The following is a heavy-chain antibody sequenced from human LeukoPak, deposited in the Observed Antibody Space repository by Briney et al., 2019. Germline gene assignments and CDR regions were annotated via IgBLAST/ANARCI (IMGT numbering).Heavy chain of an antibody. D-gene: IGHD3-22*01. Sequence: GGSLRLSCAASGFTVSSNYMSWVRQAPGKGLEWVSVIYSGGSTYYADSVKGRFTISRDNSKNTLYLQMNSLRAEDTAAYYCARDNVYYYDSSGYAFDIWGQGTMVTVSS. CDR1: GFTVSSNY. CDR3: ARDNVYYYDSSGYAFDI. CDR2: IYSGGST. V-gene: IGHV3-53*01. J-gene: IGHJ3*02.